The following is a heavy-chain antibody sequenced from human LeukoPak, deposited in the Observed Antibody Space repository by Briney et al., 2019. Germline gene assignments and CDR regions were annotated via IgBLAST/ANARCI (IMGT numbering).Heavy chain of an antibody. CDR3: ARGLAGYSSSWSRRARPNWFDP. CDR1: GFTFSSYS. V-gene: IGHV3-21*01. Sequence: PGGSLRLSCAASGFTFSSYSMNWVRQAPGKGLEWVSSISSSSSYIYYADSVKGRFTISRDNAKNSLYLQMNSLRAEDTAVYYCARGLAGYSSSWSRRARPNWFDPWGQGTLVTVSS. J-gene: IGHJ5*02. D-gene: IGHD6-13*01. CDR2: ISSSSSYI.